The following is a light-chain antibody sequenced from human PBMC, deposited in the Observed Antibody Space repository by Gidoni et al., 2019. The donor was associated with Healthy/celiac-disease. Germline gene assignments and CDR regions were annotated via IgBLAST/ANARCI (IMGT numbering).Light chain of an antibody. CDR3: QQYNNWPPLT. CDR2: GAS. J-gene: IGKJ4*01. CDR1: QSVSSN. Sequence: EIVMTQSPATLSVSPVERATLPCRASQSVSSNLAWYQQKPGQAPRLLIYGASTSATGIPARFSGSGSETEFTLTISSLQSEDFAVYYCQQYNNWPPLTFGGGTKVEIK. V-gene: IGKV3-15*01.